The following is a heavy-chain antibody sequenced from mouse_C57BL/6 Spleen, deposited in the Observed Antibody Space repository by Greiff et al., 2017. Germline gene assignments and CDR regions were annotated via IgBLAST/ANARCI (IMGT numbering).Heavy chain of an antibody. CDR1: GYTFTSYW. V-gene: IGHV1-64*01. Sequence: QVQLQQPGAELVKPGASVKLSCKASGYTFTSYWMHWVKQRPGQGLEWIGMIHPNSGSTNYNEKFKSKATLTVDKSSSTAYMQLSSLTSEDSAVYYCAGYYGSSPWWYFDVWGTGTTVTVSS. D-gene: IGHD1-1*01. CDR3: AGYYGSSPWWYFDV. J-gene: IGHJ1*03. CDR2: IHPNSGST.